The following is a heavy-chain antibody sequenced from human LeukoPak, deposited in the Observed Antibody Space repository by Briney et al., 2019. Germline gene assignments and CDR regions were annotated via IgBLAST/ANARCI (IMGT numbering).Heavy chain of an antibody. CDR2: IYYSGST. V-gene: IGHV4-59*08. CDR1: GGSISSYY. J-gene: IGHJ4*02. Sequence: SETLSLTCTVSGGSISSYYWSWIRQPPGKGLEWIGYIYYSGSTNYNPSLKSRVTISVDTSKNQFSLKLSSVTAADTAVYYCARQIPAYYFDYWGQGTLVTVSS. CDR3: ARQIPAYYFDY.